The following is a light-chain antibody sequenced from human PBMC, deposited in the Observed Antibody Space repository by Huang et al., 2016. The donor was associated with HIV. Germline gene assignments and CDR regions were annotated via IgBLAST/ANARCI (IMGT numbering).Light chain of an antibody. Sequence: DIQMTQSPSSLSAPVGDRVTITCRASQRISTYLNWYQQQPGKAAKLLIFAASTLQSGVPSTFSGSGAGTDFTLTISSLQPEDFATYYCQQTYSTAITFGQGTRLEIK. V-gene: IGKV1-39*01. CDR2: AAS. CDR1: QRISTY. J-gene: IGKJ5*01. CDR3: QQTYSTAIT.